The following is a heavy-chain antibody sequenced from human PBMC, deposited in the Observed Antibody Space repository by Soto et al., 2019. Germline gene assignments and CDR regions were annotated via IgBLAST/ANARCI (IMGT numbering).Heavy chain of an antibody. D-gene: IGHD6-13*01. CDR1: GFTFSRFD. V-gene: IGHV3-13*01. J-gene: IGHJ3*02. CDR2: IGTAGDT. Sequence: EAQLVESGGGLVQPGGSLRLSCAASGFTFSRFDMHWVRQVRGEGLEWVSGIGTAGDTYYPDSVKGRFTISRENAKNSLYLQMNSLRAGDTAVYYCARGVAADGGAAFDIWGQGTMVAVSS. CDR3: ARGVAADGGAAFDI.